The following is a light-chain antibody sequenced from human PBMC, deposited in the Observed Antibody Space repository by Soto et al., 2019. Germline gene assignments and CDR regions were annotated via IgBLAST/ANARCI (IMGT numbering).Light chain of an antibody. CDR3: AAWDGSLNGYV. Sequence: QSVLTQPPSASGTPGQRVTISCSGSSSNIGSNTVNWYQQLPGTAPKLLIFSNDQRPSGVPDRFSGSKSGTSASLAISGLQSGYEADYYCAAWDGSLNGYVFGTGTKVTVL. J-gene: IGLJ1*01. V-gene: IGLV1-44*01. CDR2: SND. CDR1: SSNIGSNT.